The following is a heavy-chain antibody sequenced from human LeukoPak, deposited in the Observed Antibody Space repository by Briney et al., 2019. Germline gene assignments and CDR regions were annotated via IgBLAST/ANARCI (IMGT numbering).Heavy chain of an antibody. Sequence: GASVKVSCKASGYTFTSYGISWVRQAPGQGLEWMGWISAYNGNTTYAQKLQGRVTMTTDTSTSTAYMELRSLRSDDTAVYYCARVPSAPDDSSSWYWTYYYYGMDVWGQGTTVTVSS. CDR3: ARVPSAPDDSSSWYWTYYYYGMDV. CDR2: ISAYNGNT. CDR1: GYTFTSYG. V-gene: IGHV1-18*01. D-gene: IGHD6-13*01. J-gene: IGHJ6*02.